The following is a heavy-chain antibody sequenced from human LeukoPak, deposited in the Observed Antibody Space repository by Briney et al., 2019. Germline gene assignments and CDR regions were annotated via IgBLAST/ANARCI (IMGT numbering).Heavy chain of an antibody. V-gene: IGHV4-34*01. J-gene: IGHJ4*02. D-gene: IGHD4-17*01. CDR2: INHSGST. CDR1: GGSFSGYY. Sequence: SETLSLTCAVYGGSFSGYYWSWIRQPPGKVLEWIGEINHSGSTNYNPSLKSRVTISVDTSKNQFSLKLSSVTAADTAVYYCAGFRGGYGDPRGAVLYDYGGRGTRVTVSP. CDR3: AGFRGGYGDPRGAVLYDY.